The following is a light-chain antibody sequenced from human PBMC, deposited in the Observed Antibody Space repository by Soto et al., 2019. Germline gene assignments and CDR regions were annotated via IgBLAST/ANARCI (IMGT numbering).Light chain of an antibody. V-gene: IGKV3-15*01. J-gene: IGKJ1*01. CDR3: QQYNNWPRT. Sequence: EIVMTQSPATLSVSPGERATLSCRASQSVSGNLAWYQQKPGQAPRLLIYGASTRATGIPARFSGCGSGTEFTLTISSLQSEDFAVYYCQQYNNWPRTFGQGTKVEFK. CDR2: GAS. CDR1: QSVSGN.